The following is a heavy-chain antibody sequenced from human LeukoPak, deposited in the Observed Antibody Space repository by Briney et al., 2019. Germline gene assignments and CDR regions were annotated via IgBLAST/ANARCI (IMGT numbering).Heavy chain of an antibody. Sequence: GGSLRLSCAVSGLTSSTYATSYAMTWVRQAPGKGLEWVSGISGSGGSTYYAESVKGRFTISRDNFKNTLYLQMNSLRDDDTAIYYCAKGATSGWLLHWFDPWGQGTLVTVSS. V-gene: IGHV3-23*01. D-gene: IGHD6-19*01. CDR3: AKGATSGWLLHWFDP. CDR1: GLTSSTYATSYA. J-gene: IGHJ5*02. CDR2: ISGSGGST.